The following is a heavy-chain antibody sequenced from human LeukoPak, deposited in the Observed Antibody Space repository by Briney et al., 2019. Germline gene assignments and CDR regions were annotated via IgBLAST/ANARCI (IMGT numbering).Heavy chain of an antibody. J-gene: IGHJ6*03. CDR2: IYYSGST. CDR1: GGSISSYY. Sequence: PSETLSLTCTVSGGSISSYYWSWIRQPPGKGLEWIGYIYYSGSTNYNPSLKSRVTISVDTSKNQFSLKLSSVTAADTAVYYCARITDGSYYYMDVWGKGTTVTVSS. V-gene: IGHV4-59*01. CDR3: ARITDGSYYYMDV.